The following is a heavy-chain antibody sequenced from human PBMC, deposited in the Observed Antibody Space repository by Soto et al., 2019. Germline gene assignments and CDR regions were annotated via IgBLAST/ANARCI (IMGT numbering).Heavy chain of an antibody. J-gene: IGHJ3*02. D-gene: IGHD6-19*01. Sequence: QVQLVQSGAEVKKPGSSVKVSCKASGGTVNTYTISWVRQAPGQGLEWMGRLIPILGRAKYAQMFQGRVTITADTSTSRAYMWLSGPRSEDTGVYYCAFEIAVAGKPSYVFDIWGQGTMVTVSS. CDR3: AFEIAVAGKPSYVFDI. CDR1: GGTVNTYT. V-gene: IGHV1-69*02. CDR2: LIPILGRA.